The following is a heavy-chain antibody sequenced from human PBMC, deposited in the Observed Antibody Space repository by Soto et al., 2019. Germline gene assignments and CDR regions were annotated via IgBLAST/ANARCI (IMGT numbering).Heavy chain of an antibody. D-gene: IGHD4-17*01. CDR3: ASSIDYGDYYYYYYMDV. J-gene: IGHJ6*03. Sequence: GGSLRLSCAASGFTFSSYSMNWVRQAPGKGLEWVSYISSSSSTIYYADSVKGRFTISRDNAKNSLYLQMNSLRAEDTAVYYCASSIDYGDYYYYYYMDVWGKGTTVTVSS. CDR1: GFTFSSYS. V-gene: IGHV3-48*01. CDR2: ISSSSSTI.